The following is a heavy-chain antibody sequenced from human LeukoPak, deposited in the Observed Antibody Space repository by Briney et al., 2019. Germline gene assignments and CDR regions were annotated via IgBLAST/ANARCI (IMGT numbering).Heavy chain of an antibody. D-gene: IGHD5-18*01. V-gene: IGHV1-2*02. CDR2: INPNSGGT. CDR1: GYTFTGYY. J-gene: IGHJ4*02. Sequence: ASVKVSCKASGYTFTGYYMHWVRQAPGQGLEWMGWINPNSGGTNYAQKFQGRVTMTRDTSTSTAYMELRSLRSDDTAVYYCARDADGWIQLWSYYFDYWGQGTLVTVSS. CDR3: ARDADGWIQLWSYYFDY.